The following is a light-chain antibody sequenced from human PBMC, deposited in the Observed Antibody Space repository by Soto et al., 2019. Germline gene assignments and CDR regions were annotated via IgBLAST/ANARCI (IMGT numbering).Light chain of an antibody. J-gene: IGLJ3*02. CDR3: LSWDDRLNVRV. CDR1: SSNIGSNP. CDR2: NDN. V-gene: IGLV1-44*01. Sequence: QYVLTQPPSASATPGQRVTISCSGSSSNIGSNPVNWYQQLPGTAPKLLIYNDNQRPSGGPDRFSGSKSGTSASLAISGLQSGADADYSCLSWDDRLNVRVFGGGTKLTVL.